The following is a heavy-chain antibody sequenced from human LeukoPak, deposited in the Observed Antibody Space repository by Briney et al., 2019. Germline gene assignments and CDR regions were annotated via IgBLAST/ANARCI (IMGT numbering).Heavy chain of an antibody. CDR1: GGSISSGGYS. CDR2: IYHSGST. V-gene: IGHV4-30-2*01. CDR3: ARGGIFASMSDAFDI. Sequence: SETLSLTCAVSGGSISSGGYSWSWIRQPPGKGLEWIGYIYHSGSTYYNPSIKSRVTISVDRSKNQFSLKLSSVTAADTAVYYCARGGIFASMSDAFDIWGQGTIVTVSS. J-gene: IGHJ3*02. D-gene: IGHD2/OR15-2a*01.